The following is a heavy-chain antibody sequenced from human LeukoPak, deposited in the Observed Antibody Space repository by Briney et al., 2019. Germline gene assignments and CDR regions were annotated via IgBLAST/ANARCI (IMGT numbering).Heavy chain of an antibody. J-gene: IGHJ5*02. CDR2: INAGNGNT. CDR3: AREADYGDYGGSNWFDP. Sequence: GASVKVSSKASGYTFTSYAMHWVRQAPGQRLEWMGWINAGNGNTKYSQEFQGRVTITRDTSASTAYMELSSLRSEDMAVYYCAREADYGDYGGSNWFDPWGQGTLVTVSS. V-gene: IGHV1-3*03. D-gene: IGHD4-17*01. CDR1: GYTFTSYA.